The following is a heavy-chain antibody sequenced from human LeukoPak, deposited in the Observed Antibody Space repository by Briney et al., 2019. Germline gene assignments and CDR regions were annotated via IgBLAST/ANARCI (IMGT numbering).Heavy chain of an antibody. CDR2: ISSSSSYI. Sequence: GGSLRLSCAASGFSFSTYRMSWVRQGPGKGLEWVSSISSSSSYIYYADSVKGRFTISRDNAKNSLYLQMNSLRAEDTAVYYCARSYGDYAPPRDWGQGTLVTVSS. CDR3: ARSYGDYAPPRD. CDR1: GFSFSTYR. V-gene: IGHV3-21*01. D-gene: IGHD4-17*01. J-gene: IGHJ4*02.